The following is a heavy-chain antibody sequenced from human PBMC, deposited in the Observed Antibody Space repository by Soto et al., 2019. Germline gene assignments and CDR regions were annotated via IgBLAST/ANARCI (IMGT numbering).Heavy chain of an antibody. V-gene: IGHV3-30-3*01. CDR1: GFTFSSYA. Sequence: LRLSCAASGFTFSSYAMHWVRQAPGKGLEWVAVISYDGSNKYYADSVKGRFTISRDNSKNTLYLQMNSLRAEDTAVYYCARDPTVTNYFDYWGQGTLVTVSS. CDR3: ARDPTVTNYFDY. J-gene: IGHJ4*02. D-gene: IGHD4-17*01. CDR2: ISYDGSNK.